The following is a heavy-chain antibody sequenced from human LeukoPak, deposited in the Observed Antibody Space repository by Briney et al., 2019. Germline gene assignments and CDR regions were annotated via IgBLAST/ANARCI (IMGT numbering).Heavy chain of an antibody. D-gene: IGHD2-21*01. CDR1: GFTFSSYE. CDR3: ARCDWHYYYYYMDV. Sequence: TGGSLRFSCAASGFTFSSYEMNWVRQAPGKGLEWVSYISSSGTTIYYADSVKGRFTISRDNAKNSLYLQMNSLRAEDTAVYYCARCDWHYYYYYMDVWGKGTTVTVSS. CDR2: ISSSGTTI. J-gene: IGHJ6*03. V-gene: IGHV3-48*03.